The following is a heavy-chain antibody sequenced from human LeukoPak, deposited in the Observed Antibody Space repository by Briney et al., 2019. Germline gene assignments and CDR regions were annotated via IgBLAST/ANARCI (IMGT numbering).Heavy chain of an antibody. CDR1: GGSISSGGYY. J-gene: IGHJ2*01. CDR2: IYYSGST. Sequence: SETLSLTCTVSGGSISSGGYYWSWVRQHPGTGLEWIGYIYYSGSTYYNPSLKSRVTISVDTSKNQFSLKLSSVTAADTAVYYCARDPVLSGYSYGYPDWYFDLWGRGTLVTVSS. D-gene: IGHD5-18*01. V-gene: IGHV4-31*03. CDR3: ARDPVLSGYSYGYPDWYFDL.